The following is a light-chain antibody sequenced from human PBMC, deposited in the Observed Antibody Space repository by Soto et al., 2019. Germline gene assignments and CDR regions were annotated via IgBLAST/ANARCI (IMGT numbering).Light chain of an antibody. V-gene: IGKV3-20*01. CDR2: GAS. J-gene: IGKJ1*01. Sequence: EIVLTQSPGTLSLSPGERATLSCRASQSVSSSYLAWYQQKPGQAPRLLIYGASSRATGIPDRFSGSGSGTDFTLTISRLEPEDFAVYYCKQYGSSFGQGTKV. CDR3: KQYGSS. CDR1: QSVSSSY.